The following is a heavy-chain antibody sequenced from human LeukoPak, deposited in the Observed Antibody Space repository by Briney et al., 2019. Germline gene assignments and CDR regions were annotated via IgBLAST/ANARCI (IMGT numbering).Heavy chain of an antibody. D-gene: IGHD3-22*01. Sequence: GASLKISGKGSGSRFTTYWIGWLRQMPGKGLEWMGIIYSGDSDTRYSPSFQAQVTISPDKSIRTAYLQWSSLKASDTAMYYCARRYYSNGFDPWGQGTLVTVSS. CDR1: GSRFTTYW. CDR3: ARRYYSNGFDP. J-gene: IGHJ5*02. CDR2: IYSGDSDT. V-gene: IGHV5-51*01.